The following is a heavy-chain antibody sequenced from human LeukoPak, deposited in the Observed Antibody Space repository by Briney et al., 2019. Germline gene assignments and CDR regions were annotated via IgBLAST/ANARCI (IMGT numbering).Heavy chain of an antibody. V-gene: IGHV1-2*02. CDR3: ARDGGSDYVFDY. CDR2: ITPNSGGT. Sequence: ASVQVSCKGCGYTFIGYYMHGVRQAPGKGLEWMGWITPNSGGTNYPQKFPGRVTMTSDTSISTAYMALSRLRSDDTAVYYCARDGGSDYVFDYWGQGTLVTVSS. J-gene: IGHJ4*02. CDR1: GYTFIGYY. D-gene: IGHD5-12*01.